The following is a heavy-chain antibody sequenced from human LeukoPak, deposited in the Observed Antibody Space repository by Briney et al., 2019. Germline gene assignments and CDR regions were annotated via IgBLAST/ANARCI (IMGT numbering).Heavy chain of an antibody. V-gene: IGHV1-2*02. CDR3: ARDYSNHDAFDI. CDR1: GYTFTGYY. Sequence: ASVKVSCKASGYTFTGYYIHWVRQAPGQGAEWMGWINPNTAGTNSAQKFQGRVTMTRDTSISTAYMELSRLRSDDTAVYYCARDYSNHDAFDIWGQGTLVTVSS. CDR2: INPNTAGT. J-gene: IGHJ3*02. D-gene: IGHD4-11*01.